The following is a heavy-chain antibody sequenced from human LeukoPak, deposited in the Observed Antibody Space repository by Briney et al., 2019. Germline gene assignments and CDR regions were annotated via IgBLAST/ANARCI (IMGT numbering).Heavy chain of an antibody. J-gene: IGHJ4*02. CDR2: IYTSGST. CDR3: ARDGYSYGYSFDY. CDR1: GGSISSGSYY. Sequence: PSQTLSLTXTVSGGSISSGSYYWSWIRQPAGKGLEWIGRIYTSGSTNYNPSLKSRVTISVDTSKNQFSLKLSSVTAADTAVYYCARDGYSYGYSFDYWGQGTLVTVSS. V-gene: IGHV4-61*02. D-gene: IGHD5-18*01.